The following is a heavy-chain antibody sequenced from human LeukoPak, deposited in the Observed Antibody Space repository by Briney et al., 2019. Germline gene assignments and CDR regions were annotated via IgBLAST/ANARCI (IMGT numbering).Heavy chain of an antibody. D-gene: IGHD3-10*01. V-gene: IGHV3-23*01. CDR3: ARDLLRGKRDASGIYSTAPYYMDV. J-gene: IGHJ6*03. Sequence: GGSLRLSCAVSGFTFSSYVMSWVRQAPGKGLEWVSAISGSGGSTYYADSVKGRFTISRDNSKDTVYLQMNSLRAEDTAVYYCARDLLRGKRDASGIYSTAPYYMDVWGKGTTVIVSS. CDR1: GFTFSSYV. CDR2: ISGSGGST.